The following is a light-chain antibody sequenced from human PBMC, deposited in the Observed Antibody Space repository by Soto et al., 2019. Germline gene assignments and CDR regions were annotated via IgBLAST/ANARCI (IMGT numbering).Light chain of an antibody. J-gene: IGKJ2*01. Sequence: DIQMTQSPSSVSASVGDRVIITCRASQEISGWLAWYQQKPGKAPNLLIYAAYILQSGVPSRFSGSGSGTDFTLTITSLQPEDFATYFCQQTNTFPYTFGQGTKVEIK. CDR3: QQTNTFPYT. V-gene: IGKV1-12*01. CDR2: AAY. CDR1: QEISGW.